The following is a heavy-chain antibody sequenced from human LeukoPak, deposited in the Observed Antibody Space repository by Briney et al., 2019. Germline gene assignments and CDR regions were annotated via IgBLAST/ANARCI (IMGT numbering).Heavy chain of an antibody. V-gene: IGHV1-69*02. CDR1: GGTFSSYT. CDR3: ASIPDGGYYDSSI. D-gene: IGHD3-22*01. J-gene: IGHJ4*02. Sequence: ASVKVSCKASGGTFSSYTISWVRQAPGQGLEWMGRIIPILGIANYAQKFQGRVTITRNTSISTAYMELSSLRSEDTAVYYCASIPDGGYYDSSIWGQGTLVTVSS. CDR2: IIPILGIA.